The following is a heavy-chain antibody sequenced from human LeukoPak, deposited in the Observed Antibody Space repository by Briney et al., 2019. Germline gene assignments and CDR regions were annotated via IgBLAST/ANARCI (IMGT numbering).Heavy chain of an antibody. D-gene: IGHD3-22*01. CDR3: ARGPKIVVVNDWFDP. J-gene: IGHJ5*02. CDR2: INPNSGGT. CDR1: GYTFTGYY. Sequence: ASVKVSCKASGYTFTGYYMHWVRQAPGQGLEWMGWINPNSGGTNYAQKFQGRVTMTRDTSISTAHMELSRLRSDDTAVYYCARGPKIVVVNDWFDPWGQGTLVTVSS. V-gene: IGHV1-2*02.